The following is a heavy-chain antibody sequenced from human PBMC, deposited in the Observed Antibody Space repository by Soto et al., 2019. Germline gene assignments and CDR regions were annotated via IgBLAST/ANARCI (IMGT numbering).Heavy chain of an antibody. CDR1: GGSIKSDYY. CDR2: KYYSGAT. CDR3: ARGRPNYFYYGLDV. Sequence: SETMSLTCTVSGGSIKSDYYWAWVRQFPGGGLQWMGYKYYSGATDSDPSLERRVSFSVDMSKNQFSLNLTSVTVADTAVYYCARGRPNYFYYGLDVWGQGIPVTVSS. V-gene: IGHV4-30-4*01. J-gene: IGHJ6*02.